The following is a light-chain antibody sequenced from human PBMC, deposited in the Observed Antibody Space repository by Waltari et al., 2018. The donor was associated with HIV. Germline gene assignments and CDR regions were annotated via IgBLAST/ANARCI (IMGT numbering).Light chain of an antibody. Sequence: QSVLNQSPSASGTPGQRVIISCSGSSSNIGSNTVTWYQQFPGTAPKLLIYSYGQRPSGVPERFSVSKSATSAYLAISGLRSEDEADYYCATWDDSLNAWVFGGGTKLTVL. CDR1: SSNIGSNT. J-gene: IGLJ3*02. CDR3: ATWDDSLNAWV. V-gene: IGLV1-44*01. CDR2: SYG.